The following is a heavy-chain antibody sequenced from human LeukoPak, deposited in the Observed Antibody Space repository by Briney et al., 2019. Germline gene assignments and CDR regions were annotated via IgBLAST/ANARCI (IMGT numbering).Heavy chain of an antibody. CDR3: ARAGRITMVRGVISHRHWYFDL. J-gene: IGHJ2*01. Sequence: PSETLSLTCAVYGGSFSGYYWSWIRQPPGKGLEWIGEIIHSGSTNYNPSLKSRVTISVDTSKNQFSLKLSSVTAADTAVYYCARAGRITMVRGVISHRHWYFDLWGRGTLVSVSS. CDR2: IIHSGST. V-gene: IGHV4-34*12. D-gene: IGHD3-10*01. CDR1: GGSFSGYY.